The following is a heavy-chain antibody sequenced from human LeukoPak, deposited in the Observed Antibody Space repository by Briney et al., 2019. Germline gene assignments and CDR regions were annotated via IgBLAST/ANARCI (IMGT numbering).Heavy chain of an antibody. CDR2: IYSDNT. J-gene: IGHJ4*02. Sequence: PGGSLRLSCTVSGFTVSSNSMSWVRQAPGKGLEWVSFIYSDNTHYSDSVKGRFTISRDNSKSTLYLQMNSLRAEDTAVYYCARSMDSSWSIPFDYWGQGTLVTVSS. V-gene: IGHV3-53*01. D-gene: IGHD6-13*01. CDR3: ARSMDSSWSIPFDY. CDR1: GFTVSSNS.